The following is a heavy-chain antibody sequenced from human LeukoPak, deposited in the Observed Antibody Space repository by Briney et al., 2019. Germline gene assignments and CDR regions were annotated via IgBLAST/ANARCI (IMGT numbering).Heavy chain of an antibody. D-gene: IGHD4-17*01. Sequence: PSETLSLTCAVSGYSISSGHYWGWIRQPPRKGLEWIGSIYHNGNTYYNPSLKSRVTISVDTSKNEFSLKLSSVTAADTAVYYCTRDTGTTGEVKFDPWGQGTLVTVSS. CDR1: GYSISSGHY. V-gene: IGHV4-38-2*02. J-gene: IGHJ5*02. CDR3: TRDTGTTGEVKFDP. CDR2: IYHNGNT.